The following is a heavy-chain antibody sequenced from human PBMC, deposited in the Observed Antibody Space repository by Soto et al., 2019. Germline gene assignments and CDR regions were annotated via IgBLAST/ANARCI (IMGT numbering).Heavy chain of an antibody. J-gene: IGHJ3*02. CDR1: GITFSDHY. CDR2: IGSGGTYT. Sequence: QVQLVESGGGLVKPGGYLRLCCAASGITFSDHYMSWIRQAPGKGLEWVSYIGSGGTYTNYADSVKGRFTISRDNAKNLLYLQMNSLRAEDTAVYYCATATVVTVYNGAFDMWGQGTKVTVSS. CDR3: ATATVVTVYNGAFDM. D-gene: IGHD2-8*01. V-gene: IGHV3-11*06.